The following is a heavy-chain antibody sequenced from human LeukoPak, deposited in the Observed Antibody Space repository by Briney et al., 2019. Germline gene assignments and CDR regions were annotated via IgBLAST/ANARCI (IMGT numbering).Heavy chain of an antibody. J-gene: IGHJ4*02. CDR2: IHTSGDT. D-gene: IGHD3-3*01. Sequence: SETLSLTCTVSGGSISSYYWSWIRLPAGKGLEWTGRIHTSGDTNYNPSLKSRVTISVDTSKNQFSLKLSSVTAADTAVYYCARRRGRITIFGVVTEFDYWGQGTLVTVSS. CDR1: GGSISSYY. V-gene: IGHV4-4*07. CDR3: ARRRGRITIFGVVTEFDY.